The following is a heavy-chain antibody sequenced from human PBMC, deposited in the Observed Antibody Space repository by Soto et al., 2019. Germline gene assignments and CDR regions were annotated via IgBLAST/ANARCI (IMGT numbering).Heavy chain of an antibody. CDR3: AKVIRADSTSSNFYYYSGLDV. J-gene: IGHJ6*02. CDR2: IYPIDSDT. CDR1: GDSFNSNW. V-gene: IGHV5-51*01. D-gene: IGHD6-6*01. Sequence: GESLKISCKVSGDSFNSNWIAWVRQRPGRGLEWMGIIYPIDSDTRYSPSFQGQVTISVDRSINSAFLQWRSLRGEDTAIYYCAKVIRADSTSSNFYYYSGLDVWGQGTTVTVSS.